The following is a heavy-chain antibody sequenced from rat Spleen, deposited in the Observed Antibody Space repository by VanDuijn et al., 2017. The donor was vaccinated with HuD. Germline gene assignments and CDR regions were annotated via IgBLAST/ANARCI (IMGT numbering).Heavy chain of an antibody. CDR2: VSDDGSST. Sequence: EVQLVESDGGLVQPGRSLKLSCAASGFTFSDYYMAWVRQAPTKGLEWVATVSDDGSSTYYRDSVKGRFTISRDNAKNALYLQMNSLRFEDTATYYCTRVNSGYCYFDFWGPRTKVTVSS. CDR3: TRVNSGYCYFDF. J-gene: IGHJ1*01. CDR1: GFTFSDYY. V-gene: IGHV5-29*01. D-gene: IGHD4-3*01.